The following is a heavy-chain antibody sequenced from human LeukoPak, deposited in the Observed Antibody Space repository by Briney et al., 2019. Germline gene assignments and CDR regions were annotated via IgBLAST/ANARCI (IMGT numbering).Heavy chain of an antibody. J-gene: IGHJ4*02. D-gene: IGHD7-27*01. CDR1: GFTFSSYS. CDR3: ARDPPNWGFAY. Sequence: GGSLRLSCAASGFTFSSYSMNWVRQAPGKGLEWVSYISSSSDTMYYADSVKGRFTISRDNAKKSLYLRMDSLTAEDTAVYYCARDPPNWGFAYWGQGALVTVSS. V-gene: IGHV3-48*01. CDR2: ISSSSDTM.